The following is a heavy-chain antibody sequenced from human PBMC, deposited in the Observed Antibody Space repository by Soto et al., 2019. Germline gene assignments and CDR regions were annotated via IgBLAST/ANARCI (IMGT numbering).Heavy chain of an antibody. CDR1: DSSISSGYY. V-gene: IGHV4-38-2*01. Sequence: SETLSLTYDVSDSSISSGYYWGWMRQPPGKGLEWIGSIDHSGSTYYSPSLKSRVTISVDTSKNQFSLKLNSVTAADTAVYYCASSGYPPGYRFDLWGRGTLVTVSS. D-gene: IGHD3-22*01. CDR3: ASSGYPPGYRFDL. J-gene: IGHJ2*01. CDR2: IDHSGST.